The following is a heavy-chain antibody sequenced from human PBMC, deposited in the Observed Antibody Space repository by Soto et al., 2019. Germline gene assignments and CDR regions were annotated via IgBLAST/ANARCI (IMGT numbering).Heavy chain of an antibody. CDR3: AGVRGYSGYDPFDY. CDR2: MNPNSGNT. J-gene: IGHJ4*02. CDR1: GYTFTSYD. V-gene: IGHV1-8*01. Sequence: QVQLVQSGAEVKKPGASVKVSCKASGYTFTSYDINWVRQATGQGIEWMGCMNPNSGNTGYAQKFQGRVTMTMNTSISTAYMELSSLRSEDTAVYYCAGVRGYSGYDPFDYWGQGTLVTVSS. D-gene: IGHD5-12*01.